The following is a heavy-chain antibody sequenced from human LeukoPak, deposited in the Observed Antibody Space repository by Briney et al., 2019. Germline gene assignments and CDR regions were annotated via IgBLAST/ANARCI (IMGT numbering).Heavy chain of an antibody. D-gene: IGHD5-18*01. Sequence: PSETLSLTCAVYGGSFSGYYWSWIRQPPGKGLEWIGEINHSGSTNYNPSLKSRVTISVDTSKNQFSLKLSSVTAADTAVCYCARGPRGYSYGFYYYYGMDVWGQGTTVTVSS. CDR1: GGSFSGYY. CDR3: ARGPRGYSYGFYYYYGMDV. CDR2: INHSGST. J-gene: IGHJ6*02. V-gene: IGHV4-34*01.